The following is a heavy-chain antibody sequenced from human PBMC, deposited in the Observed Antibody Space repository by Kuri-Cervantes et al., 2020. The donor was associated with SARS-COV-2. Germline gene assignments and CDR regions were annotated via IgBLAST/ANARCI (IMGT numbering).Heavy chain of an antibody. D-gene: IGHD4-23*01. V-gene: IGHV3-20*04. CDR1: GFTFADYG. CDR2: INWNGGST. J-gene: IGHJ6*03. Sequence: GESLKISCAASGFTFADYGMSWVRQAPGKGLEWVSAINWNGGSTGYADSVKGRSTISRDNAKNSLYLQMNSLRAEDTAVYYCARDYPLRWPFWNYYYYMDVWGKGTTVTVSS. CDR3: ARDYPLRWPFWNYYYYMDV.